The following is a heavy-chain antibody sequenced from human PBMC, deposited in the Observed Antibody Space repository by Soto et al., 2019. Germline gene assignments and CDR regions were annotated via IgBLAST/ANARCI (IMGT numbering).Heavy chain of an antibody. Sequence: GGSLRLSCAASGFTFSSYSMNWVRQAPGKGLEWVSSISSSSSYIYYADSVKGRFTISRDNAKNSLYLQMNSLRAEDTAVYYCARDPLDYGDDDYYYYYYMDVWGKGTTVTVSS. V-gene: IGHV3-21*01. CDR2: ISSSSSYI. CDR3: ARDPLDYGDDDYYYYYYMDV. J-gene: IGHJ6*03. D-gene: IGHD4-17*01. CDR1: GFTFSSYS.